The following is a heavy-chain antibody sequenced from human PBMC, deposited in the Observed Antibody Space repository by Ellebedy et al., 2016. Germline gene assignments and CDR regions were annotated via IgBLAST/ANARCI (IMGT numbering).Heavy chain of an antibody. V-gene: IGHV3-53*01. CDR2: IYAGGST. D-gene: IGHD1-14*01. CDR1: RFTVSTNY. Sequence: GESLKISCAASRFTVSTNYMTWVRQAPGKGLEWVSVIYAGGSTYYADSVKGRFTISRDNSKNTLYLQMNSLRVEDTAIYYCARDRITGVGMCYFDLWGRGTLVTVSS. CDR3: ARDRITGVGMCYFDL. J-gene: IGHJ2*01.